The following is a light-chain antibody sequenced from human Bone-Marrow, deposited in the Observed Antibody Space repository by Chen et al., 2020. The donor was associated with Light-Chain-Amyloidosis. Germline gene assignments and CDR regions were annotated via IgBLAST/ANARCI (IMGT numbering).Light chain of an antibody. CDR1: SGSIATND. CDR3: QSYQGSSQGV. Sequence: NLMLTQPHSVSESPGKTVILSCTRSSGSIATNDVQWYQQRPGSSPTTVIYEDDQRPSGVPERFSGSIDRSSNSAALTISGLKTEDEADYYCQSYQGSSQGVFGGGTKLTVL. J-gene: IGLJ3*02. CDR2: EDD. V-gene: IGLV6-57*01.